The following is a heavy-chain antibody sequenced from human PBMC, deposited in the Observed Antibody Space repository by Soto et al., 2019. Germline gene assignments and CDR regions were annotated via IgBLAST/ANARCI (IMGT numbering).Heavy chain of an antibody. CDR1: GFTFRSYA. Sequence: QVQLVESGGGVVQPGRSLRLSCAASGFTFRSYAMDWVRQAPGKGLEWVAVISYDGTNKYYADSVKGRFTISRDNSKSTLSLQMNSLRPEDTAVYYCARGDSNSWSDFWGQGTLVTVSS. V-gene: IGHV3-30*01. J-gene: IGHJ4*02. D-gene: IGHD6-13*01. CDR2: ISYDGTNK. CDR3: ARGDSNSWSDF.